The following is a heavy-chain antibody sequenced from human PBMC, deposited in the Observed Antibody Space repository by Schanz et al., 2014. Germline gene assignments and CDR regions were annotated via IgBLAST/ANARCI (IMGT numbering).Heavy chain of an antibody. CDR2: MYINSGST. CDR1: GFTVNTNY. CDR3: ARDDGGGYNQIDY. J-gene: IGHJ4*02. Sequence: EVQLVESGGGLIQPGGSLRLSCAVSGFTVNTNYMSWVRQAPGKGLEWISSMYINSGSTQYADSVKGRFTISRDNSENTLFLEMNSLRLEDTAVYYCARDDGGGYNQIDYWGQGALVTVSS. V-gene: IGHV3-66*03. D-gene: IGHD5-18*01.